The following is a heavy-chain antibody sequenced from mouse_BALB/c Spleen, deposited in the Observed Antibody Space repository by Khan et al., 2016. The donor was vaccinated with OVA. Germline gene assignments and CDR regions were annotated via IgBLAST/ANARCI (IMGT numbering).Heavy chain of an antibody. CDR2: IYPGDGRT. CDR1: GYTFIRYY. V-gene: IGHV1S56*01. CDR3: AISYYGSYWYFDV. J-gene: IGHJ1*01. Sequence: QVQLQQSGPEVVKPGASVKMSCKASGYTFIRYYVHWVKQRPGQGLDWIGWIYPGDGRTKYNEKLKGKTTLTADNSSSIAYMLLSSLTSEASAIYYCAISYYGSYWYFDVWGEGTTVTVSA. D-gene: IGHD1-1*01.